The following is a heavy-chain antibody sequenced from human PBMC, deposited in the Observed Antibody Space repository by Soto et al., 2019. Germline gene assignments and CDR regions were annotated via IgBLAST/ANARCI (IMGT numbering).Heavy chain of an antibody. J-gene: IGHJ4*02. Sequence: ASVKVSCKASGYTFTSYGISWVRQAPGQGLEWMGWISAYNGNTNYAQKLQGRVTMTTDTSTSTAYMELRSLRSDDTALYYCARDRDIVLMVYAILGYWGQGTLVTVSS. CDR3: ARDRDIVLMVYAILGY. CDR1: GYTFTSYG. CDR2: ISAYNGNT. D-gene: IGHD2-8*01. V-gene: IGHV1-18*01.